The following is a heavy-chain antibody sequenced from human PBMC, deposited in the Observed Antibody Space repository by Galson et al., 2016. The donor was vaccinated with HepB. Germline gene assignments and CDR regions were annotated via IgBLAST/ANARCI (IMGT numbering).Heavy chain of an antibody. V-gene: IGHV3-72*01. D-gene: IGHD1-1*01. CDR1: EFTFSSYA. CDR2: IGNKANSYIT. CDR3: ATGATGTTDY. J-gene: IGHJ4*02. Sequence: SLRLSCAASEFTFSSYAMSWVRQAPGKGLEWVGRIGNKANSYITEYAASVKGRFTISRDDSENSLYLQMNSLKTEDTAVCYCATGATGTTDYWGQGTLVTVSS.